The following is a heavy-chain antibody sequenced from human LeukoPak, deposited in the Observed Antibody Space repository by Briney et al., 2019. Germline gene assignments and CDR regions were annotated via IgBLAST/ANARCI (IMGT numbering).Heavy chain of an antibody. D-gene: IGHD3-9*01. CDR2: INWNGGST. V-gene: IGHV3-20*04. Sequence: GGSLRLSCAASGFTFDDYGMSWVRQAPGKGLEWVSGINWNGGSTGYADSVKGRFTISRDNSKNTLYLQMNSLRAEDTAVYYRAKDLGLRYFDWSGGAFDIWGQGTMVTVSS. J-gene: IGHJ3*02. CDR3: AKDLGLRYFDWSGGAFDI. CDR1: GFTFDDYG.